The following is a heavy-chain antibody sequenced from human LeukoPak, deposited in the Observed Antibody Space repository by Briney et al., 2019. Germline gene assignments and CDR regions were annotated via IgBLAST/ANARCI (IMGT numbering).Heavy chain of an antibody. CDR2: VYYSGST. V-gene: IGHV4-59*02. CDR3: ARAVADAFDI. CDR1: GGSVSGYY. D-gene: IGHD4-23*01. J-gene: IGHJ3*02. Sequence: SETLSLTCVVSGGSVSGYYWGWIRQPPGRGLEWIGYVYYSGSTNYNPSFKSRVTISVDTSKNQFSLKLSSVTAADTAVYYCARAVADAFDIWGQGTMVTVSS.